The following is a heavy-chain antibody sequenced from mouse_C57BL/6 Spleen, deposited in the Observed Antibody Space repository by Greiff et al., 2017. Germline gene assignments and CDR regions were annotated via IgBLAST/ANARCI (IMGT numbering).Heavy chain of an antibody. CDR1: GYAFSSSW. CDR3: ARYYGSSYGPWFAC. J-gene: IGHJ3*01. Sequence: QVQLQQSGPELVKPGASVKISCKASGYAFSSSWMNWVKQRPGQGLEWIGRIYPGDGDTNYNGKFKGKATLTADKSSSTAYMQLSSLTSEDSAVYFCARYYGSSYGPWFACWGQGTLVTVAA. D-gene: IGHD1-1*01. CDR2: IYPGDGDT. V-gene: IGHV1-82*01.